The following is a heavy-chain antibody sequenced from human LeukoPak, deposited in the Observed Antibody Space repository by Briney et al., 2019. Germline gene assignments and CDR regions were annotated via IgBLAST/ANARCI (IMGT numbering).Heavy chain of an antibody. CDR3: ARDSAVGSGHDY. Sequence: GGSLRLSCVASGFIFKKYWMNWVRQVPGKGLECLANIKEDGSETYYADSVKGRFTISRDNAKNSLYLQMNSLRAEDTAVYYCARDSAVGSGHDYWGQGTLVTVSS. D-gene: IGHD2-15*01. J-gene: IGHJ4*02. CDR1: GFIFKKYW. CDR2: IKEDGSET. V-gene: IGHV3-7*01.